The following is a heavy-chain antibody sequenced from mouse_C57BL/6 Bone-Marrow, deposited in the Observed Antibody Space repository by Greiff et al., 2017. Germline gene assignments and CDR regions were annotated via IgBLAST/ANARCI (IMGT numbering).Heavy chain of an antibody. V-gene: IGHV1-64*01. Sequence: QVQLQQPGAELVKPGASVKLSCKASGYTFTSYWMHWVKQRPGQGLEWIGMIHPNSGSTNYNEKFKSKATLTVDKSSSTAYMPLSSLTSEDSAVYYCARSYYNGSRGWFAYWGQGTLVTVSA. CDR3: ARSYYNGSRGWFAY. CDR2: IHPNSGST. D-gene: IGHD1-1*01. CDR1: GYTFTSYW. J-gene: IGHJ3*01.